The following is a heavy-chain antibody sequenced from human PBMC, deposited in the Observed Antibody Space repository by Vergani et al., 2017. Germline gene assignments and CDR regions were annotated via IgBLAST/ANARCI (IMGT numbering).Heavy chain of an antibody. CDR1: GFTFSSYA. CDR3: AKSGELLAYYYYCMDV. CDR2: ISGSGGST. V-gene: IGHV3-23*01. Sequence: EVQLLESGGGLVQPGGSLRLSCAASGFTFSSYAMSWVRQAPGKGLEWVSAISGSGGSTYYADSVKGRFTISRDNSKNTLYLQMNSLRAEDTAVYYCAKSGELLAYYYYCMDVWGKGTTVTVSS. D-gene: IGHD1-26*01. J-gene: IGHJ6*03.